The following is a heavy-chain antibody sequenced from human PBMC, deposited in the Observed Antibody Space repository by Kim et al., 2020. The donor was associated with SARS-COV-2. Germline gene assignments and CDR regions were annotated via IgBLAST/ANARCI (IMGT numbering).Heavy chain of an antibody. CDR2: IYSGGST. V-gene: IGHV3-53*01. D-gene: IGHD3-3*01. J-gene: IGHJ4*02. Sequence: GGSLRLSCAASGFTVSSNYMSWVRQAPGKGLEWVSVIYSGGSTAYADSVKGRFTISRDNSKNTVYLQMNSLRDEDTAVYYCASQFNFWSGPFNYWGQGTL. CDR1: GFTVSSNY. CDR3: ASQFNFWSGPFNY.